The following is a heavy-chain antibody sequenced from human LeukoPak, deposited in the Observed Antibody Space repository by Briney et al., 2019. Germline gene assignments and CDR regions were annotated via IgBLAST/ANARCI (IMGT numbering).Heavy chain of an antibody. V-gene: IGHV1-46*01. CDR1: GYTFTSYY. J-gene: IGHJ4*02. D-gene: IGHD3-9*01. CDR3: ARNVLRYFDWLPWDYFDY. Sequence: GASVKVSCKASGYTFTSYYMHWVRQAPGQGLEWMGIINPSGGSTSYAQKFQGRVTMTRDTSTSTVYMELSGLRSEDTAVYYCARNVLRYFDWLPWDYFDYWGQGTLVTVSS. CDR2: INPSGGST.